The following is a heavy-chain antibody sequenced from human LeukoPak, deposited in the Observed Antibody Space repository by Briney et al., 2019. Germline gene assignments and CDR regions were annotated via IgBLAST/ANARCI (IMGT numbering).Heavy chain of an antibody. CDR3: ARVYCSGGSCYFDY. J-gene: IGHJ4*02. CDR1: GGSISSYY. Sequence: SETLSLTCTVSGGSISSYYWSWIRQPAGKGLEWIGRIYTSGSTNYNPSLKSRVTMSVDTSKNQFSLKLSSVTAADTAVYYCARVYCSGGSCYFDYWGQGTLVTVSS. D-gene: IGHD2-15*01. CDR2: IYTSGST. V-gene: IGHV4-4*07.